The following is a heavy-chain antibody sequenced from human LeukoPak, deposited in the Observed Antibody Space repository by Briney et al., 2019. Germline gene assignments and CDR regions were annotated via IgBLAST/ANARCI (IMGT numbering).Heavy chain of an antibody. J-gene: IGHJ4*02. Sequence: PSETLSLTRTVSGGSISSSSDYWDWIRQPPGKGLEWIGTIYYSGSTYYNPSLKSRVTISVDTSKNQFSLKLSSVTAADTAVYYCARDLGSIGGSFYWGQGTLVTVSS. CDR3: ARDLGSIGGSFY. CDR1: GGSISSSSDY. V-gene: IGHV4-39*07. D-gene: IGHD2-15*01. CDR2: IYYSGST.